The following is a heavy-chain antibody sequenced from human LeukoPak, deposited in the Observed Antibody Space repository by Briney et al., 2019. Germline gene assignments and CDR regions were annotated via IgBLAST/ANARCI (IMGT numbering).Heavy chain of an antibody. D-gene: IGHD3-22*01. V-gene: IGHV1-46*01. CDR2: INPSGGST. CDR1: GYTFTSYY. CDR3: ARGRASGYSVYYFDY. J-gene: IGHJ4*02. Sequence: ASVNVSCKASGYTFTSYYMHWVRQAPGQGLEWMGIINPSGGSTSYAQKFQGRVTMTRDTSTSTVYMELSSLRSEDTAVYYCARGRASGYSVYYFDYWGQGTLVTVSS.